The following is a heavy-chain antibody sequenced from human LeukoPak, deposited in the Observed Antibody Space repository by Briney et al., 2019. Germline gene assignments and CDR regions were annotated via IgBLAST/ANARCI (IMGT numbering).Heavy chain of an antibody. CDR1: GFTFSSYG. V-gene: IGHV3-33*01. J-gene: IGHJ4*02. CDR3: ARGGDYYGLGYFDY. Sequence: QSGGSLRLSCAASGFTFSSYGMHWVRQAPGKGPEWVAVIWYDGSNKYYADSVKSRFTISRDNSRNTLYLQMNSLRAEDTAVYYCARGGDYYGLGYFDYWGQGTLVTISS. D-gene: IGHD3-10*01. CDR2: IWYDGSNK.